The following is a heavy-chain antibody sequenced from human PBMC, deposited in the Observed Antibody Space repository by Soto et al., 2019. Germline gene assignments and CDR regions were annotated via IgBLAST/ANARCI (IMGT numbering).Heavy chain of an antibody. CDR3: ARVVYYYGSGRLYYYYYMDV. CDR1: SGSISSSNW. D-gene: IGHD3-10*01. Sequence: QVQLQESGPGLVKPSGTLSLTCAVSSGSISSSNWWSWVRQPPGKGLEWIGETYHSGSTNYNPSLKSRVTISVDKSKNQFSLKLSSVTAADTAVYYCARVVYYYGSGRLYYYYYMDVWGKGTTVTVSS. CDR2: TYHSGST. J-gene: IGHJ6*03. V-gene: IGHV4-4*02.